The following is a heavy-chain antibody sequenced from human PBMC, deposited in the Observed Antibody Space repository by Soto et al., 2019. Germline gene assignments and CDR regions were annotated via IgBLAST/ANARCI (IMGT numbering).Heavy chain of an antibody. CDR1: GYSISSSNW. V-gene: IGHV4-28*01. CDR3: ARREIQGPIDY. D-gene: IGHD1-26*01. Sequence: QVQLQESGPGLVKPSDTLSLTCAVSGYSISSSNWWGWIRQPPGKGLEWIGYIYYSGTTYYNPSPKSXDPLAXXTYKNQFSLKLTSVTAVDTAVYYCARREIQGPIDYWGQGTLVAVSS. J-gene: IGHJ4*02. CDR2: IYYSGTT.